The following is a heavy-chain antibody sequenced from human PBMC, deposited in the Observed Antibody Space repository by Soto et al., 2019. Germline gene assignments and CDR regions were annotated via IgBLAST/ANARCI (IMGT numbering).Heavy chain of an antibody. V-gene: IGHV3-33*01. J-gene: IGHJ6*02. CDR1: GFTFSGYG. CDR3: ARGEYYYYYGMDV. CDR2: IWYDGSNK. Sequence: PGGSLRLSCAASGFTFSGYGMHWVRQAPGKGLEWVAVIWYDGSNKYYADSVKGRFTISRDNSKNTLYLQMNSLRAEDTAVYYCARGEYYYYYGMDVWGQGTTVTVSS.